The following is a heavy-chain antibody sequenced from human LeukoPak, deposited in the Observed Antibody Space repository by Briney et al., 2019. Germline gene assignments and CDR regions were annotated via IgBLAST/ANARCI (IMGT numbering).Heavy chain of an antibody. D-gene: IGHD3-10*01. CDR1: GYTFTGYY. CDR2: ISAYNGNT. CDR3: ARKAGYYYMDV. V-gene: IGHV1-18*04. J-gene: IGHJ6*03. Sequence: ASVKVSCKTSGYTFTGYYMHWVRQAPGQGLEWMGWISAYNGNTNCAQKLQGRVAMTTDTSTSTAYMELRSLRSDDTAVYYCARKAGYYYMDVWGKGTTVTVSS.